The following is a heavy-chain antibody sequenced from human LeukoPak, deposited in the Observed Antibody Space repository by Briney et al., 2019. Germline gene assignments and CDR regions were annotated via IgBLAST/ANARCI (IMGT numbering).Heavy chain of an antibody. V-gene: IGHV3-23*01. D-gene: IGHD5-24*01. CDR1: GFTFSNYA. CDR3: ALSVGMVTIYYYDMDV. CDR2: LSGSGNSI. Sequence: PGGSLRLSCGACGFTFSNYAMSGARQAPGKGLEWVAGLSGSGNSIFYADSVKGRFTISRDNSKNTVYLQMNSLRMVETAVYYCALSVGMVTIYYYDMDVWGQGTTVTVSS. J-gene: IGHJ6*02.